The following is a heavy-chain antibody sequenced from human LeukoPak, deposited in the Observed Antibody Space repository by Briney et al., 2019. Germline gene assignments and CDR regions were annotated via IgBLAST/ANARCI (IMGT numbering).Heavy chain of an antibody. CDR3: ARGSCGVNCPKFNWLDT. CDR2: VYMNGHS. Sequence: SQTLSLTCTVSGGSITSGSYYWTWIRQSAGGGLEWIGRVYMNGHSNSNPSLESRVTISVDTSNNQFSLNLASVTAADTARYFCARGSCGVNCPKFNWLDTWGQGILVTVSS. D-gene: IGHD2-21*01. J-gene: IGHJ5*02. V-gene: IGHV4-61*02. CDR1: GGSITSGSYY.